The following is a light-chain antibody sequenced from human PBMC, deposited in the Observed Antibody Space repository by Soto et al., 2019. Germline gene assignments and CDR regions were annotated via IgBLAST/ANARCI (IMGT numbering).Light chain of an antibody. Sequence: EIVLTQSPATLSLSPGERATLSCRASQSVSGYFAWYQQKPGQAPRLLIYDVSNRAPDIPARFSGSGSGTDFTLTISSLEPEDFAVYYCQQRSNWPSTFGGGTKLEIK. V-gene: IGKV3-11*01. CDR3: QQRSNWPST. CDR1: QSVSGY. J-gene: IGKJ4*01. CDR2: DVS.